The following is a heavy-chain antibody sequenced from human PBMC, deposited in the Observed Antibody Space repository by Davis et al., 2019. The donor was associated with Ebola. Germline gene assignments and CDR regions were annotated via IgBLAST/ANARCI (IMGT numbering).Heavy chain of an antibody. CDR1: GFTFSSYS. CDR3: ARDRYYYDSSVYSDY. CDR2: IKQDGSEK. V-gene: IGHV3-7*03. D-gene: IGHD3-22*01. Sequence: GESLKISCAAPGFTFSSYSMNWVRQAPGKGLEWVANIKQDGSEKYYVDSVKGRFTISRDNAKNSLYLQMNSLRAEDTAVYYCARDRYYYDSSVYSDYWGQGTLVTVSS. J-gene: IGHJ4*02.